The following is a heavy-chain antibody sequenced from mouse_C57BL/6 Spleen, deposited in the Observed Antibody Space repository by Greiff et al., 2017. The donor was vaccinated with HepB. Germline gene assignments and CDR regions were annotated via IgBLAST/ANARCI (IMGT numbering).Heavy chain of an antibody. CDR3: ARGGISSYLAWFAY. D-gene: IGHD1-1*01. V-gene: IGHV1-64*01. J-gene: IGHJ3*01. CDR1: GYTFTSYW. CDR2: IHPNSGST. Sequence: QVQLKQPGAELVKPGASVKLSCKASGYTFTSYWMHWVKQRPGQGLEWIGMIHPNSGSTNYNEKFKSKATLTVDKSSSTAYMQLSSLTSEDSAVYYCARGGISSYLAWFAYWGQGTLVTVSA.